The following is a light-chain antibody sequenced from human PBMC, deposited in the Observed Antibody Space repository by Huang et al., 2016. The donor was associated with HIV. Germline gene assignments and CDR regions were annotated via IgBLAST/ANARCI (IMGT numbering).Light chain of an antibody. CDR1: QSIGN. V-gene: IGKV3-15*01. CDR2: GAS. J-gene: IGKJ1*01. Sequence: EIVVTQSPVTLSASPGETVPLSCRASQSIGNLAWYQQKPGQAPRLLIYGASTRVIGIPDRFSGSGSGTEFTLTISSLQSEDFAVYFCQQYNSWPPWTFGQGTKVDIK. CDR3: QQYNSWPPWT.